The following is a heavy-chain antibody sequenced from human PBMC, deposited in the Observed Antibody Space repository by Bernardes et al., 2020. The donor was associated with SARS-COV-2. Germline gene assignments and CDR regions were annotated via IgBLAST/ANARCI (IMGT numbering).Heavy chain of an antibody. D-gene: IGHD4-17*01. V-gene: IGHV4-39*01. J-gene: IGHJ4*02. CDR3: ARFFSIDYPDFDY. CDR2: IYYSGST. Sequence: SETLSLTCTVSGGSISSSSYYWGWIRQPPGKGLEWIGSIYYSGSTYYNPSLKSRVTISVDTSKNQFSLKLSSVTAADTAVYYCARFFSIDYPDFDYWGQGTLVTVSS. CDR1: GGSISSSSYY.